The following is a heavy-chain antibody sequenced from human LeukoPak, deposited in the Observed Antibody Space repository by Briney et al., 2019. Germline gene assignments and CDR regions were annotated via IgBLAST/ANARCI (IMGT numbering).Heavy chain of an antibody. V-gene: IGHV4-34*01. J-gene: IGHJ3*01. D-gene: IGHD6-19*01. CDR1: GGSFSDYN. CDR3: ARSLGRWLTIFDV. Sequence: SETLSLTCAVYGGSFSDYNWKWSWIRQPPGKGLEWIGEINHSGSTNYNPSLESRVTISVDTSKNQFSLNLSSVTAADTAVYFCARSLGRWLTIFDVWGQGTMVTVSS. CDR2: INHSGST.